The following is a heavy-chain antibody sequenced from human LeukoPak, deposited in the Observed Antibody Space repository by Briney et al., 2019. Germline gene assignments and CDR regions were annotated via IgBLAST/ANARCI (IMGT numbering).Heavy chain of an antibody. Sequence: SETMSLTCAVYGGSFSGYYWSWIRQPPGKGLEWIGEINHSGSTNYNPSLKSRVTISVDTSKNQFSLTLSSVTAADTAVYYCARAGLNGDVDYWGQGTLVTVSS. CDR3: ARAGLNGDVDY. CDR1: GGSFSGYY. J-gene: IGHJ4*02. CDR2: INHSGST. V-gene: IGHV4-34*01. D-gene: IGHD4-17*01.